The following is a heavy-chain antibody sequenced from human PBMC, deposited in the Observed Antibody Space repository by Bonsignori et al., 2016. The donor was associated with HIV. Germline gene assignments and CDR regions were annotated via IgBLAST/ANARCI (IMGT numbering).Heavy chain of an antibody. CDR2: ISDIDAST. J-gene: IGHJ5*02. V-gene: IGHV3-48*03. D-gene: IGHD3/OR15-3a*01. Sequence: VRQAPGKGLEWISYISDIDASTSYADSVKGRFTISRDNAKNSLYLQMNSLRTDDTALYYCVRVMRGTYDFWTDSHYQGLYFDLWGQGTLVTVSS. CDR3: VRVMRGTYDFWTDSHYQGLYFDL.